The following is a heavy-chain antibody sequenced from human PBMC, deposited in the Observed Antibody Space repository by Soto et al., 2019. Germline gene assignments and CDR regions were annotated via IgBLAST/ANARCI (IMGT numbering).Heavy chain of an antibody. J-gene: IGHJ4*01. CDR2: TYYRSKWYY. Sequence: SQTLSLTCAITGDSVSSNSAGWSWVRQSPSRGLEWLGRTYYRSKWYYEYTVSVRGRITINPDTSKNQYSLQLNSVTPEDTAVYFCARGEQYSGRIFDYWGQGTLVTVSS. CDR3: ARGEQYSGRIFDY. V-gene: IGHV6-1*01. D-gene: IGHD1-26*01. CDR1: GDSVSSNSAG.